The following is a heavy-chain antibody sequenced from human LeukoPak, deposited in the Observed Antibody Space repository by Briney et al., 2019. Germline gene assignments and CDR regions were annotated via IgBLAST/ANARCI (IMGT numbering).Heavy chain of an antibody. V-gene: IGHV4-34*01. CDR3: ARNPGLVPNWFDP. CDR1: GGSFSGYY. CDR2: INHSGST. J-gene: IGHJ5*02. Sequence: SETLSLTCAVYGGSFSGYYWSWIRQPPGKGLEWIGEINHSGSTNYNPSLKSRATISLDKSKNQFSLKLSSVTAADTAVYYCARNPGLVPNWFDPWGQGTLVTVSS. D-gene: IGHD3/OR15-3a*01.